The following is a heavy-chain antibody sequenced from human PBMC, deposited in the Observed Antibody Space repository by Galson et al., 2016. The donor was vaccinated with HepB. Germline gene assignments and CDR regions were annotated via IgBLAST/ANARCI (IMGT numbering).Heavy chain of an antibody. CDR2: IFPRDSDI. D-gene: IGHD6-13*01. V-gene: IGHV5-51*01. CDR3: ARHRSGIAAD. CDR1: GYSFSSYW. J-gene: IGHJ4*02. Sequence: QSGAEVKKPGESLKISCKGSGYSFSSYWVGWVRQMPGKGLEWMGIIFPRDSDIRYSPSFEGQVSISADKSINTASLHWSSLKASDTAMYFCARHRSGIAADWGQGTLVTVSS.